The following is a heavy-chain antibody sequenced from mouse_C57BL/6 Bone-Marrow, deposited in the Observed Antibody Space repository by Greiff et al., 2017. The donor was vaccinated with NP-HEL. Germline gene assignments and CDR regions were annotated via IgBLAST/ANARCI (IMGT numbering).Heavy chain of an antibody. D-gene: IGHD1-1*01. J-gene: IGHJ4*01. CDR1: GYTFTSYG. Sequence: VQLQQSGAELARPGASVKLSCKASGYTFTSYGISWVKQRTGQGLEWIGEIYPRSGNTYYNEKFKGKATLTADKSSSTAYMELRSLTSEDSAVYFCANYYYGSSYYAMDYWGQGTSVTVSS. CDR3: ANYYYGSSYYAMDY. CDR2: IYPRSGNT. V-gene: IGHV1-81*01.